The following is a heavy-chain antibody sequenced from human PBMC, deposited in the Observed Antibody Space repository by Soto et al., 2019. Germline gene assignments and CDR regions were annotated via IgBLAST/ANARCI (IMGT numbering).Heavy chain of an antibody. CDR2: ISGSGGST. CDR3: AKGNSWSPALVLDI. J-gene: IGHJ3*02. CDR1: GFTFSSYA. V-gene: IGHV3-23*01. Sequence: EVQLLESGGGLVQPGGSPRLSCAASGFTFSSYAMNWDRQAPGKGLEWVSAISGSGGSTYYADSVKGRFTISRDSSKNTLYLQMNSLRAEDTAVYYCAKGNSWSPALVLDIWGQGTMVTVSS. D-gene: IGHD1-7*01.